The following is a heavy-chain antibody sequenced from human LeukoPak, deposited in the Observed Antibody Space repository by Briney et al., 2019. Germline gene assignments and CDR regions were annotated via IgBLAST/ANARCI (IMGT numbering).Heavy chain of an antibody. J-gene: IGHJ4*02. CDR3: ATESRVAAAVVSDY. V-gene: IGHV4-4*07. CDR2: MYSSGS. Sequence: SETLSLTCTVSGGSISSYYLSWIRQTAGKGLEWIGRMYSSGSNYNPSLKSRVTMSIDTSTNQLSLKLSSVTAADTAVYYCATESRVAAAVVSDYWGQGTLVTVSS. D-gene: IGHD6-13*01. CDR1: GGSISSYY.